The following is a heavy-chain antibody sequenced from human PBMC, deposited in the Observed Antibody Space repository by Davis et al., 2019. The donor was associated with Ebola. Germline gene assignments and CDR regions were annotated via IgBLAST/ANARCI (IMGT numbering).Heavy chain of an antibody. CDR1: GGSVSSGSYY. J-gene: IGHJ4*02. D-gene: IGHD2-8*02. CDR3: ARGYCTGGVCSHFDY. Sequence: MPSETLSLTCTVSGGSVSSGSYYWSWIRQPPGKGLEWIGYIYYSGSTNYNPSLKSRVTISVDTSKNQFSLKLSSVTAADTAVYYCARGYCTGGVCSHFDYWGQGTLVTVSS. CDR2: IYYSGST. V-gene: IGHV4-61*01.